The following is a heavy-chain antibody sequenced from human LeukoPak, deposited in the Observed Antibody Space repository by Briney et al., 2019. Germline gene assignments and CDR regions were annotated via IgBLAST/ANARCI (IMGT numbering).Heavy chain of an antibody. CDR2: IYHNGNT. CDR1: GYSISSGYY. D-gene: IGHD3-10*01. V-gene: IGHV4-38-2*02. J-gene: IGHJ6*03. CDR3: ARVWEYYGSGSPCMDV. Sequence: PSETLSLTCTVSGYSISSGYYWGWIRQSPGKGLEWIGNIYHNGNTYYNPSLKSRLTISVDTSKNQFSLKVSSVTAADTAVYYCARVWEYYGSGSPCMDVWGKGTTVTVSS.